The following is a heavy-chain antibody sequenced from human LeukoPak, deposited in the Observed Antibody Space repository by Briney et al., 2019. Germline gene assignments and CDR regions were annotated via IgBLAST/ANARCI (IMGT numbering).Heavy chain of an antibody. CDR3: ARCNTYYDFWSGYPTTPWQYYYMDV. CDR1: GGSISSYY. Sequence: PSETLSLTCTVSGGSISSYYWSWIRQPARKGLEWIGRIYTSGSTNYNPSLKSRVTMSVDTSKNQFSLKLSSVTAADTAVYYCARCNTYYDFWSGYPTTPWQYYYMDVWGKGTTVTVSS. D-gene: IGHD3-3*01. CDR2: IYTSGST. V-gene: IGHV4-4*07. J-gene: IGHJ6*03.